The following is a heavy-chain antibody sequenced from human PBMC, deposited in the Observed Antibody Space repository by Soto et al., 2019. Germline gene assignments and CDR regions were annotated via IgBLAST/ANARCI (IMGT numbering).Heavy chain of an antibody. Sequence: PGGSLGLSSAASGFTFSSYGMHWVRQAPGKGLEWLAVISYDGTNKHHADSGKGGFTISRDNSKNTMYLQMKSLRAEDTAVYCYPKAFRGSDRRYSCYYYGMDVWGHGTTATV. V-gene: IGHV3-30*18. D-gene: IGHD2-21*02. CDR2: ISYDGTNK. CDR1: GFTFSSYG. CDR3: PKAFRGSDRRYSCYYYGMDV. J-gene: IGHJ6*02.